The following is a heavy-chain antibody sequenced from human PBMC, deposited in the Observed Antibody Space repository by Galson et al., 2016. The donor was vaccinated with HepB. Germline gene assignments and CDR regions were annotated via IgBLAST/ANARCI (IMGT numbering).Heavy chain of an antibody. CDR1: GFTFRSYA. CDR2: ISGSGGTT. J-gene: IGHJ4*02. CDR3: AKDGYGYGDFYFDY. D-gene: IGHD4-17*01. Sequence: SLRLSCAASGFTFRSYAMSWVRQAPGKGREWVSAISGSGGTTYYADSVKGRFTISRDNSKNTLYLQMNSLRAEDTAVYYCAKDGYGYGDFYFDYWGQGTLVTVSS. V-gene: IGHV3-23*01.